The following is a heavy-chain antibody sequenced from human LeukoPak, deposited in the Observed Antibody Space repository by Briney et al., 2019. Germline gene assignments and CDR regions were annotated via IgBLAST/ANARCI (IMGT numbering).Heavy chain of an antibody. J-gene: IGHJ4*02. V-gene: IGHV4-59*01. D-gene: IGHD5-24*01. CDR1: GGSISSYY. Sequence: SETLSLTCSVSGGSISSYYWSWIRQPPGKGLEWIGYTYYSGSTNYNPSLKSRVTISVDTSKNQFSLKLSSVTAADTAVYFCARDFYLDGYPYFDYWGQGTLVTVSS. CDR3: ARDFYLDGYPYFDY. CDR2: TYYSGST.